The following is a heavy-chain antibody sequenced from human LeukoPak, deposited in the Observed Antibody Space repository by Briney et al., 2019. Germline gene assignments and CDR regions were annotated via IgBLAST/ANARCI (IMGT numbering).Heavy chain of an antibody. CDR1: GGTFSSYA. V-gene: IGHV1-69*06. CDR2: IIPIFGTA. Sequence: SVKVSCKASGGTFSSYAISWVRQAPGQGLEWMGGIIPIFGTANYAQKFQGRVTITADKSTSTAYMELSSLRSEDTAVYYCARARKNYYGSGSYYNPSNYYYYMDVWGKGTTVTVSS. D-gene: IGHD3-10*01. J-gene: IGHJ6*03. CDR3: ARARKNYYGSGSYYNPSNYYYYMDV.